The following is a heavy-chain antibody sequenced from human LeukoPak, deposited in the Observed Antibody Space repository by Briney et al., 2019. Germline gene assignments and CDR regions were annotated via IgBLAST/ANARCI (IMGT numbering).Heavy chain of an antibody. D-gene: IGHD3-10*01. V-gene: IGHV1-46*01. CDR1: GNTFTSYY. J-gene: IGHJ4*02. Sequence: GASVKVSCKASGNTFTSYYMHWVRQAPGQGLEWMGIIHPTGGSTTYAQRFQGRVTMTRDTSTSTVYMELSSLRSEDTAVYYCARGMRSGSYSGDYWGQGTLVTVSS. CDR3: ARGMRSGSYSGDY. CDR2: IHPTGGST.